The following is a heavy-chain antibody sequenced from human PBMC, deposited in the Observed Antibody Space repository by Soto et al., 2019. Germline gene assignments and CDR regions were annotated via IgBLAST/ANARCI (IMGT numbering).Heavy chain of an antibody. Sequence: GGSLRLSCAASGFTFSSYGMHWVRQAPGKGLEWVAVIWYDGSNKYYADSVKGRFTISRDNSKNTLYLQMNSLRAEDTAVYYCARGGAPQGIRGFDPWGQGTLVTVSS. CDR3: ARGGAPQGIRGFDP. V-gene: IGHV3-33*01. CDR1: GFTFSSYG. J-gene: IGHJ5*02. CDR2: IWYDGSNK. D-gene: IGHD1-26*01.